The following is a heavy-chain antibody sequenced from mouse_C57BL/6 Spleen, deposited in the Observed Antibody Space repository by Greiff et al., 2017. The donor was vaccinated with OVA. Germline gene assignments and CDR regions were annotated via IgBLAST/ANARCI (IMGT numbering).Heavy chain of an antibody. CDR3: ARDLGSFAY. V-gene: IGHV3-6*01. J-gene: IGHJ3*01. Sequence: ESGPGLVKPSQSLSLTCSVTGYSITSGYYWNWIRQFPGNKLEWMGYISYDGSNNYNPSLKNRISITRDTSKNQFFLKLNSVTTEDTATYYCARDLGSFAYWGQGTLVTVSA. CDR1: GYSITSGYY. CDR2: ISYDGSN. D-gene: IGHD4-1*01.